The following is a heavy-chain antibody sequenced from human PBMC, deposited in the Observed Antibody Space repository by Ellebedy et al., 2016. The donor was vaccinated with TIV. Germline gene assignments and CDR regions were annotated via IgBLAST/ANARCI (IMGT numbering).Heavy chain of an antibody. V-gene: IGHV3-66*01. Sequence: GGSLKISCAVSGFTVSSTYMSWVRQAPGKGLEWVSLISNEGTTYYADSVKGRFTISRDNSKNTLDLQMNSLRVEDTAVYYCARETFNDVDLKVWGVLDIWGQGTMVTVSS. D-gene: IGHD1-1*01. CDR1: GFTVSSTY. CDR3: ARETFNDVDLKVWGVLDI. J-gene: IGHJ3*02. CDR2: ISNEGTT.